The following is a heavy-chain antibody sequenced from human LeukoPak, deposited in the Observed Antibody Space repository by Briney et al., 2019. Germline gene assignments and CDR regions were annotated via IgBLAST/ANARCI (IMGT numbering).Heavy chain of an antibody. CDR2: IYTSGST. Sequence: PSQTLSLTCTVSGGSISSGSYYWSWIRQPAGKGLEWIGRIYTSGSTNYNPSLKSRVTISVDTSKSQFSLKLSSVTAADTAVYYCAGDTAMARIDYWGQGTLVTVSS. D-gene: IGHD5-18*01. V-gene: IGHV4-61*02. J-gene: IGHJ4*02. CDR1: GGSISSGSYY. CDR3: AGDTAMARIDY.